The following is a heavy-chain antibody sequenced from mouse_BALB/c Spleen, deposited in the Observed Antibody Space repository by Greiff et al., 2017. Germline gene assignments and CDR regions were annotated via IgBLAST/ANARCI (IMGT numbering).Heavy chain of an antibody. CDR3: AKSYYGSGDY. V-gene: IGHV1-80*01. CDR2: IYPGDGDT. CDR1: GFAFSSYW. J-gene: IGHJ2*01. Sequence: QVQLQQSGAELVRPGSSVKISCKASGFAFSSYWMHWVKQRPGQGLEWIGQIYPGDGDTNYNGKFKGKATLTADKSSSTAYMQLSSLTSEDSAVYFCAKSYYGSGDYGGQGTTLTVSS. D-gene: IGHD1-1*01.